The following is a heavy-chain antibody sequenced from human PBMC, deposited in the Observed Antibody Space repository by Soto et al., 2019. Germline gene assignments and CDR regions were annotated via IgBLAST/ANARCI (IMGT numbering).Heavy chain of an antibody. CDR3: ARDRRYYCSSISGRAIYNWFDP. Sequence: QVQLQESGPGLVKPSETLSLTCTVSGGSVSSGSYYWSWIRQPPGKGLEWIGYSYYSGSTNYNPSIKSRVPISVDASKNQYDRKLSSVSAADTAVYYCARDRRYYCSSISGRAIYNWFDPWVKGTLVTVSS. D-gene: IGHD2-2*01. CDR2: SYYSGST. CDR1: GGSVSSGSYY. V-gene: IGHV4-61*01. J-gene: IGHJ5*02.